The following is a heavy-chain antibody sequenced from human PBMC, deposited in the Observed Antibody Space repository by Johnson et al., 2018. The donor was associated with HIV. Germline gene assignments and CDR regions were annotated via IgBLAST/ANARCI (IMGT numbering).Heavy chain of an antibody. V-gene: IGHV3-66*01. D-gene: IGHD3-22*01. Sequence: VQLVESGGGLVQPGGSPRLSCAASGFTVTTNYISWVRQAPGKGLEWVSAIYSGGGTYYTDSVKGRFTISRDNSKNTVYLQMNNLRADDTAVYFCARDSYDSSGYPLSMFRSWGQGTLVTVSS. CDR3: ARDSYDSSGYPLSMFRS. J-gene: IGHJ3*01. CDR1: GFTVTTNY. CDR2: IYSGGGT.